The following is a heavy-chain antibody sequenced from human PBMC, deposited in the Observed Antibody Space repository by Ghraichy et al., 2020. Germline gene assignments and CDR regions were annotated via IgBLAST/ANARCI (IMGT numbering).Heavy chain of an antibody. CDR1: GYTFTGYY. CDR3: ARGVTSGADPGIAVAGTFMDV. CDR2: INPNSGGT. J-gene: IGHJ6*02. Sequence: ASVKVSCKASGYTFTGYYMHWVRQAPGQGLEWMGWINPNSGGTNYAQKFQGWVTMTRDTSISTAYMELSRLRSDDTAVYYCARGVTSGADPGIAVAGTFMDVWGQGTTVTVSS. D-gene: IGHD6-19*01. V-gene: IGHV1-2*04.